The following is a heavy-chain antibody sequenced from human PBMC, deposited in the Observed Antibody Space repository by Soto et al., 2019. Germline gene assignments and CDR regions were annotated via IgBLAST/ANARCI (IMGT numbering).Heavy chain of an antibody. CDR3: ARRITMVRGPYYYYGLDV. V-gene: IGHV3-48*02. D-gene: IGHD3-10*01. CDR1: GFTFSSHA. CDR2: ISSTSSTK. Sequence: PGGSLRLSCAASGFTFSSHAMNWVRQAPGKGLEWVSFISSTSSTKNYADSVKGRFTISGDNAKNSLYLQMSSLRDEDTAVYYCARRITMVRGPYYYYGLDVWGQGTTVTVSS. J-gene: IGHJ6*02.